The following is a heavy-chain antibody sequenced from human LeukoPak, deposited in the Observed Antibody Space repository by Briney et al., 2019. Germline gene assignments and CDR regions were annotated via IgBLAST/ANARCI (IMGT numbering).Heavy chain of an antibody. CDR1: GYTCTSYG. J-gene: IGHJ4*02. V-gene: IGHV1-18*01. Sequence: GASVKVSGKASGYTCTSYGISWVRQAPGQGLEWMGWISAYNGNTKYAQRLQGRVTMTTDTSTTTAYVELRSLRSDDTAVYYCARDLLQYFDWLTMAGYWGQGTLVSVSS. CDR2: ISAYNGNT. CDR3: ARDLLQYFDWLTMAGY. D-gene: IGHD3-9*01.